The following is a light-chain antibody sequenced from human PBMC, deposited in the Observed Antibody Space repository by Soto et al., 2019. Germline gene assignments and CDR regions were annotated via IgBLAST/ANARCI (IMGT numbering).Light chain of an antibody. Sequence: QTVVTQEPSLTVSPGGTVTLTCGSNTGAVTSGHYPYWFQQKPGQAPRTLIYDTSNKHYWTPARFSGSLLGGKAALTLSGAQPEDEADYYCLLSYRGVGVFGGGTKLTVL. J-gene: IGLJ2*01. CDR3: LLSYRGVGV. CDR1: TGAVTSGHY. CDR2: DTS. V-gene: IGLV7-46*01.